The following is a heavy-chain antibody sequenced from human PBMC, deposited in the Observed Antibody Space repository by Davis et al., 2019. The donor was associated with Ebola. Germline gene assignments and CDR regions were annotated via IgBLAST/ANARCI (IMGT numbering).Heavy chain of an antibody. CDR1: GYTFTNYG. V-gene: IGHV1-18*01. J-gene: IGHJ4*02. CDR3: ARGQSFYGSGSFDY. D-gene: IGHD3-10*01. CDR2: ISAYNGHT. Sequence: ASVKVSCKTSGYTFTNYGISWVRQAPGQGLEWMGWISAYNGHTNYAQKFQGRVTMTTDTSTSTAYMELRSLTSDDTAVYYCARGQSFYGSGSFDYWGQGTLVTVSS.